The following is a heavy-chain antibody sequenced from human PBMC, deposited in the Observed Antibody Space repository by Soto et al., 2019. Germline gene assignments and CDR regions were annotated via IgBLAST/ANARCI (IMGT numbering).Heavy chain of an antibody. J-gene: IGHJ5*02. Sequence: QVQLVQSGAEVKKPGASVKVSCKASGYTFTSYGISWVRQAPGQGLEWMGWISAYNGNTNYAQKRQGRVTMTTDTSTSTAYMELRSLRSDDTAVYYCARVTRGYSGSIHDYWFDPWGQGTLVTVSS. CDR1: GYTFTSYG. D-gene: IGHD5-12*01. CDR3: ARVTRGYSGSIHDYWFDP. V-gene: IGHV1-18*01. CDR2: ISAYNGNT.